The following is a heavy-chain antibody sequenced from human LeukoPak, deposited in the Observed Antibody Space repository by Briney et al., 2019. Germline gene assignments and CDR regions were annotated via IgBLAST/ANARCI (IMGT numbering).Heavy chain of an antibody. CDR3: ARDLGPAAILGTPQDAFDI. CDR2: IYYSGST. V-gene: IGHV4-39*07. J-gene: IGHJ3*02. CDR1: GGSISSSSYY. Sequence: SETLSLTCTVSGGSISSSSYYWGWIRQPPGKGLEWIGSIYYSGSTYYTPSLKSRVTISVDTSKNQFSLKLSSVTAADTAVYYCARDLGPAAILGTPQDAFDIWGQGTMVTVSS. D-gene: IGHD2-2*02.